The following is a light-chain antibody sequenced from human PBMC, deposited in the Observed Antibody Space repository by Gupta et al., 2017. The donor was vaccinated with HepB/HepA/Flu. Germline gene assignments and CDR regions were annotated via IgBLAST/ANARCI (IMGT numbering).Light chain of an antibody. CDR3: QVWDTRTDHPVV. Sequence: SYILTQPPSVSVAPGRTARITCGGNNIGTKSVHWYQQRPGQAPLVVIYEDTNRPSGTPERISVSNSGNTATLTISRVEAGDDADYYCQVWDTRTDHPVVFGGGTKLTV. V-gene: IGLV3-21*03. CDR1: NIGTKS. CDR2: EDT. J-gene: IGLJ2*01.